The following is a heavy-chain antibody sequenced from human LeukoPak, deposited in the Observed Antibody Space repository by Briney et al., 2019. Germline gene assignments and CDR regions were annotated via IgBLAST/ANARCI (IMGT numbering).Heavy chain of an antibody. D-gene: IGHD4-23*01. V-gene: IGHV1-8*01. CDR1: GYTFTSYD. Sequence: GASVKVSCKASGYTFTSYDINWVRQATGQGLEWMGWMNPNSGNTGYAQKFQGRVTITRDTSASTAYMELSSLRSEDTAVYYCARDDVDGRDYGGNPNYFDYWGQGTLVTVSS. CDR2: MNPNSGNT. J-gene: IGHJ4*02. CDR3: ARDDVDGRDYGGNPNYFDY.